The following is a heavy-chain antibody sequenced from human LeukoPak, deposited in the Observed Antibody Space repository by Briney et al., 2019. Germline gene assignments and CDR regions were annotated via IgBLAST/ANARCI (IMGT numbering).Heavy chain of an antibody. CDR1: GGSISSYH. D-gene: IGHD5-12*01. CDR2: IYTSGST. Sequence: ASETLSLTCTVSGGSISSYHWSWIRQPAGKGLEWIGRIYTSGSTNYNPSLKSRVTMSVDTSKNQFSLKLSSVTAADTAVYYCARDMAYSGYDPPGFDYWGQGTLVTVSS. J-gene: IGHJ4*02. V-gene: IGHV4-4*07. CDR3: ARDMAYSGYDPPGFDY.